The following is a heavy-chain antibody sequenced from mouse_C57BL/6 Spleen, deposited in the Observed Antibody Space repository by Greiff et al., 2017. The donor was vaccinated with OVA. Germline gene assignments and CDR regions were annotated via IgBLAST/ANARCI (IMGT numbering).Heavy chain of an antibody. J-gene: IGHJ3*01. CDR1: GYTFTSYW. D-gene: IGHD2-1*01. Sequence: QVQLQQPGAELVKPGASVKMSCKASGYTFTSYWITWVKQRPGQGLEWIGDIYPGSGSTNYTEKFKSKATLTVDTSSSTAYMQLSSLTSEDSAVYYCARRGGNYDWFAYWGQGTLVTVAA. V-gene: IGHV1-55*01. CDR3: ARRGGNYDWFAY. CDR2: IYPGSGST.